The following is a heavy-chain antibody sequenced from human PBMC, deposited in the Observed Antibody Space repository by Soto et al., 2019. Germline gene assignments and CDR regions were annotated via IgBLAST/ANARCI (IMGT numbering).Heavy chain of an antibody. CDR1: GGSFSGYY. D-gene: IGHD2-21*01. V-gene: IGHV4-34*01. J-gene: IGHJ4*02. CDR2: INHSGST. CDR3: ARGLAIDY. Sequence: PSETLSLTCAVYGGSFSGYYWSWIRQPPGEGLEWIGEINHSGSTNYNPSLKSRVTISVDTSKNQFSLKLSSVTAADTAVYYCARGLAIDYWGQGTLVTVSS.